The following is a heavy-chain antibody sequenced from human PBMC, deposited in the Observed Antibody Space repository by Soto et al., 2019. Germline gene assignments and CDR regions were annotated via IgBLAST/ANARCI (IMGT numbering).Heavy chain of an antibody. CDR2: MNPGSGDT. CDR1: GYTFTNND. CDR3: ARMESFGSLNWFDP. D-gene: IGHD5-18*01. J-gene: IGHJ5*02. V-gene: IGHV1-8*01. Sequence: ASVKVSCKASGYTFTNNDVSWVRQATGQGLEWMGWMNPGSGDTGYAQKFQGRVTMTRDISIATAHMELTSLTSEDTAIYYCARMESFGSLNWFDPWGQGTLVTISS.